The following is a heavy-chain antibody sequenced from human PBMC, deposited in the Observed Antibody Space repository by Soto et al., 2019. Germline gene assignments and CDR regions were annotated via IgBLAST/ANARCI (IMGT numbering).Heavy chain of an antibody. V-gene: IGHV3-33*01. J-gene: IGHJ4*02. Sequence: QVQLVESGGGVVQPGRSLRLSCAASGFTFSSYGMHWVRQAPGKGLEWVAVIWYDGSNKYYADSVKGRFTISRDNSKNTLYLQMNSLRAEATAVYYCARDGYCSAGSCYSVPVFDYWGQGTMATVYS. D-gene: IGHD2-15*01. CDR2: IWYDGSNK. CDR3: ARDGYCSAGSCYSVPVFDY. CDR1: GFTFSSYG.